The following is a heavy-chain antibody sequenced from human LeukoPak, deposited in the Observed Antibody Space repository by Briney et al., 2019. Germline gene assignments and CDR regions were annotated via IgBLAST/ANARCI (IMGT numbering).Heavy chain of an antibody. CDR2: IYYSGST. CDR3: ATLRYSYGTDY. J-gene: IGHJ4*02. Sequence: PSETLSLTCAVSGGSISSNSYYWGWIRQPPGKGLEWIGSIYYSGSTYYNPSLKSRVTISVDTSKNQFSLKLSSVTAADTAVYYCATLRYSYGTDYWGQGTLVTVSS. V-gene: IGHV4-39*01. D-gene: IGHD5-18*01. CDR1: GGSISSNSYY.